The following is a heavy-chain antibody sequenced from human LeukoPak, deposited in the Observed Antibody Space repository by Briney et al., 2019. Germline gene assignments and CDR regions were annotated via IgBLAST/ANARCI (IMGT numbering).Heavy chain of an antibody. D-gene: IGHD3-22*01. V-gene: IGHV4-34*01. CDR1: GGSFSGYY. Sequence: SETLSLTCAVYGGSFSGYYWSWIRQPPGKGLEWIGEINHSGSTNYNPSLKSRVTISVDTSKNQFSLKLSSVTAADTAVYYCARGSPNYCDSSGKESYYFDYWGQGTLVTVSS. CDR2: INHSGST. J-gene: IGHJ4*02. CDR3: ARGSPNYCDSSGKESYYFDY.